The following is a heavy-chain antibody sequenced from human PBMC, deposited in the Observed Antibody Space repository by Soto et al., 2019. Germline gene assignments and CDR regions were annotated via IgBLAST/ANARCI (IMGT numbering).Heavy chain of an antibody. CDR2: INHSGST. J-gene: IGHJ4*02. CDR1: GGSFSGYY. CDR3: ARGRRRYFDGVPGYYFGY. Sequence: QVQLQQWGAGLLKPSETLSLTCAVYGGSFSGYYWSWIRQPPGKGLEWIGEINHSGSTNYNPSLKSRVTISVDTSTNQSSLKLSSVTGADTAVSYCARGRRRYFDGVPGYYFGYWGQGTLVTVSA. V-gene: IGHV4-34*01. D-gene: IGHD3-9*01.